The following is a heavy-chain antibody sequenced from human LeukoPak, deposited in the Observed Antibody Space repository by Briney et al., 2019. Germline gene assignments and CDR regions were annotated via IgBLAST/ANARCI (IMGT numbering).Heavy chain of an antibody. D-gene: IGHD2-21*01. J-gene: IGHJ2*01. Sequence: PGGSLRLSCAASGFTFSSYEMNWVRQAPGKGLEWVSYISSSGFTIYYADAVKGRFTISRDNAKNSLYLQMNSLRAEDTAVYYCARHSRYGDFDLWGRGTLVTVSS. V-gene: IGHV3-48*03. CDR1: GFTFSSYE. CDR2: ISSSGFTI. CDR3: ARHSRYGDFDL.